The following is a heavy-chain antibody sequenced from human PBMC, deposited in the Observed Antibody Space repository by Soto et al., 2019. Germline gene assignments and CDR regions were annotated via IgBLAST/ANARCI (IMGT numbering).Heavy chain of an antibody. J-gene: IGHJ3*01. D-gene: IGHD3-9*01. Sequence: LESGGGLVQPGGSLRLSCAASGFTFSDYGLTWVRQGTGQGLEWVASVTGYDDSTYYAESVEGRFTISRDTSRSTLLLQMTSLRDEDTATYFCAKDWLRISDFHWFTAFNVWGQGTVVSGSA. V-gene: IGHV3-23*01. CDR2: VTGYDDST. CDR3: AKDWLRISDFHWFTAFNV. CDR1: GFTFSDYG.